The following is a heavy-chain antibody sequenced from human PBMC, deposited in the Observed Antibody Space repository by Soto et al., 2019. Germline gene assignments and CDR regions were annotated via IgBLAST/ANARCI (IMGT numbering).Heavy chain of an antibody. D-gene: IGHD1-26*01. J-gene: IGHJ4*02. CDR2: IIPILGIA. CDR1: GGTFSSYT. Sequence: QVQLVQSGAEVKKPGSSVKVSCKASGGTFSSYTISWVRQAPGQGLEWMGRIIPILGIANYAQKFQGRVTIPADKSKRTAYMGLSSLRSEATAVYYCAIGAGSGSKSPFDYWGQGTLVTVSS. CDR3: AIGAGSGSKSPFDY. V-gene: IGHV1-69*02.